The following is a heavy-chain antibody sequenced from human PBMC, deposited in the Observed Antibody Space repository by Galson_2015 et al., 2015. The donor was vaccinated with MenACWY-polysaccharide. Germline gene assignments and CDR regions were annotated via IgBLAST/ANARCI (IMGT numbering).Heavy chain of an antibody. Sequence: SVKVSCKASGYTFSSYGFSWMRQAPGQGLEWMGWISTDNGDTNYVQSLQDRVTMTTDTSTRTAYMELRSLRSDDTAVYYCARAPPVYCGHGYRALGTLVTVSS. CDR3: ARAPPVYCGHGY. J-gene: IGHJ1*01. CDR1: GYTFSSYG. V-gene: IGHV1-18*01. CDR2: ISTDNGDT. D-gene: IGHD2-21*01.